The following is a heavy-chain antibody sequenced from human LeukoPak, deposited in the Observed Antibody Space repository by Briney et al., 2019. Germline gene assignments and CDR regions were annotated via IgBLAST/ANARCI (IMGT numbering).Heavy chain of an antibody. J-gene: IGHJ4*02. Sequence: ASVKVSCKASGYTFTSYGISWVRQAPGQGLEWMGWISAYNGNTNYAQKLQGRVTMTTDTSTSTAYMELRSLRSDDTAVYYCARDLRREYYYDSSGYYFLYWGQGTLVTVSS. V-gene: IGHV1-18*01. CDR2: ISAYNGNT. CDR1: GYTFTSYG. CDR3: ARDLRREYYYDSSGYYFLY. D-gene: IGHD3-22*01.